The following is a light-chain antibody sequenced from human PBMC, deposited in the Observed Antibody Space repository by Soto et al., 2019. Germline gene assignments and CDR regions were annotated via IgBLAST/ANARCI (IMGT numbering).Light chain of an antibody. Sequence: QAVVTQEPSLTVSPGGTVTLTCGSSTGPVTSGHFPYWFQQKPGQAPKTLIYDTTNKHSWTPARFSGSLLGGKAALTLSGAQPEDEADYYCLVSYSGVGVFGGGTKLTAL. CDR2: DTT. CDR3: LVSYSGVGV. V-gene: IGLV7-46*01. J-gene: IGLJ3*02. CDR1: TGPVTSGHF.